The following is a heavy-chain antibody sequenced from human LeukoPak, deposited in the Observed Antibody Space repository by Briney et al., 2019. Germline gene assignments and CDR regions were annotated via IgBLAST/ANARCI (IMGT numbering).Heavy chain of an antibody. Sequence: GASVKVSCKASGGTFSSYAISWVRQAPGQGLEWMGGIIPIFGTANYAQKFQGRVTITTDESTSTAYMELSSLRSEDTAVYYCARDPQYGSGSYYNGNIQDYWGQGTLVTVSS. V-gene: IGHV1-69*05. J-gene: IGHJ4*02. D-gene: IGHD3-10*01. CDR1: GGTFSSYA. CDR3: ARDPQYGSGSYYNGNIQDY. CDR2: IIPIFGTA.